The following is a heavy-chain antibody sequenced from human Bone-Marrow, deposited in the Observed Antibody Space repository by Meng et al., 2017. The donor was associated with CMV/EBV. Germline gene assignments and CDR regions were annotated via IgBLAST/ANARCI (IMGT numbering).Heavy chain of an antibody. J-gene: IGHJ4*02. CDR3: AKGVLDYYDSSGSGNYYFDY. CDR2: ISWDGGST. V-gene: IGHV3-43*01. CDR1: GFTFDDYT. D-gene: IGHD3-22*01. Sequence: GESLKISCAASGFTFDDYTMHWVRQAPGKGLEWVSLISWDGGSTYYADSVKGRFTISRDNSKNSLYLQMNSLRTEDTALYYCAKGVLDYYDSSGSGNYYFDYWGQGTLVTVSS.